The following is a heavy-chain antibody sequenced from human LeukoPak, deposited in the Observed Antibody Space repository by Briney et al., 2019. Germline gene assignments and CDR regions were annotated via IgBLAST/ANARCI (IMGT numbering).Heavy chain of an antibody. D-gene: IGHD3-3*01. V-gene: IGHV1-2*02. Sequence: GASVKVSCKASVYTFTNYYIHWVRQAPGQGLEWMGWINSNRGGTNYAQKFQGRVTMTRDTSISTAYMELRSVRSDDTAVYYCARDHGDDAFDIWGPGTMVTVSS. CDR2: INSNRGGT. CDR1: VYTFTNYY. CDR3: ARDHGDDAFDI. J-gene: IGHJ3*02.